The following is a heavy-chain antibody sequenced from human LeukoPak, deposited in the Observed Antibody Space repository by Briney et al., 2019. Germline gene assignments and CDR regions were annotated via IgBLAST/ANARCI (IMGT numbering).Heavy chain of an antibody. CDR2: INGNGFYT. CDR3: AKDRLGDPRDFDY. CDR1: GFTFSSYA. J-gene: IGHJ4*02. V-gene: IGHV3-23*01. Sequence: AGGSLRLSCAASGFTFSSYAMSWVRQAPGEGLEWVSGINGNGFYTFHADSMKGRITISRDNSKNTLYLQINSLKAEDTAVYYCAKDRLGDPRDFDYWGQGTLVTVSS.